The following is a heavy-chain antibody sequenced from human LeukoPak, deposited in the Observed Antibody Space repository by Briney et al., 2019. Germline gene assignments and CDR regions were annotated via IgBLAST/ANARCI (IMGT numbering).Heavy chain of an antibody. CDR1: GFTFSDYS. Sequence: KTGGSLRLSCAASGFTFSDYSMSWIRQAPGKGLELVSCISSDSSYTNYADSVKGRFTISRDNAKHSLYVQMNSLRAEDTAVYYCARGGSSFSSRDYWGQGTLVTVSS. D-gene: IGHD6-6*01. CDR2: ISSDSSYT. V-gene: IGHV3-11*05. J-gene: IGHJ4*02. CDR3: ARGGSSFSSRDY.